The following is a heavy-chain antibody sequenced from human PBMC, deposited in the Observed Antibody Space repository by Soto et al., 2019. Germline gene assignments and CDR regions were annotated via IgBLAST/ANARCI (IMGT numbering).Heavy chain of an antibody. D-gene: IGHD3-3*02. CDR2: ISSSGSTI. J-gene: IGHJ6*02. V-gene: IGHV3-48*03. Sequence: EVQLVESGGGLVQPGGSLRLSCAASGFTFSSYEMNWVRQAPGKGLEWVSYISSSGSTIYYADSVKGRFTISRDNAKNSLYLQMNSLRAEDTAVYYCARVGFLESGWYYYYGMDVWGQGTTVTVSS. CDR1: GFTFSSYE. CDR3: ARVGFLESGWYYYYGMDV.